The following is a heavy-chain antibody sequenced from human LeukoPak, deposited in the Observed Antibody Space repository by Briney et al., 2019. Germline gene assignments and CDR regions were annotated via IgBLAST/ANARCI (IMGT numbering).Heavy chain of an antibody. CDR3: ARESGYAVGDF. CDR2: INSDGSST. Sequence: GGSLRLSCAASGFTFSSYWMHWVRHGPGKGLVWVSRINSDGSSTRYADSVKGRFTISRDNAKNTLYLQMNNLRADDTAVYYCARESGYAVGDFWGRGTLVTVSS. CDR1: GFTFSSYW. D-gene: IGHD5-12*01. V-gene: IGHV3-74*01. J-gene: IGHJ4*02.